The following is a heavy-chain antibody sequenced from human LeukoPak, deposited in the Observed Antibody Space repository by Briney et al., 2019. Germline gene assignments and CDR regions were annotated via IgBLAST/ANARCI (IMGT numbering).Heavy chain of an antibody. CDR2: SSTNNDKT. D-gene: IGHD6-19*01. CDR1: DYTFTNHG. Sequence: GASVKVSCKTSDYTFTNHGISWVRQAPGQGLEWMGWSSTNNDKTYYAQKIQERVTMTTDTTTGTAFMELRRLRSDDTAVYYCARDDTSGWYPHPDFWGQGTLVTVSS. J-gene: IGHJ4*02. CDR3: ARDDTSGWYPHPDF. V-gene: IGHV1-18*04.